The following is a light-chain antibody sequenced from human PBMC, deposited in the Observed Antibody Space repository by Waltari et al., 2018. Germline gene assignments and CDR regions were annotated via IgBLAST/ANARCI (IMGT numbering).Light chain of an antibody. V-gene: IGKV4-1*01. CDR3: QQYHSVPRT. Sequence: DIVLTQSPDSLSVSLGERATINCKSSQSVLYSPNNKNYLGWFQQKAGQPPKLLIYWASMREYGVPDQFSGSGSGTDVTLTISSLQAEDVAVYYCQQYHSVPRTFGQGTKVEI. CDR2: WAS. CDR1: QSVLYSPNNKNY. J-gene: IGKJ1*01.